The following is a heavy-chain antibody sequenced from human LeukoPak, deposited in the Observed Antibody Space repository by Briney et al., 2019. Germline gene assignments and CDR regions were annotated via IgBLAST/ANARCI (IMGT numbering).Heavy chain of an antibody. J-gene: IGHJ6*03. D-gene: IGHD3-10*01. CDR2: INPNSGGT. Sequence: ASVKVSCKASGYTFTGYYMHWVRQAPGQGLEWMGWINPNSGGTNYAQKFQGRVTMTRDTSTSTAYMELSSLRSEDTAVYYCARDRSYGSGSYYYYMDVWGKGTTVTVSS. CDR3: ARDRSYGSGSYYYYMDV. CDR1: GYTFTGYY. V-gene: IGHV1-2*02.